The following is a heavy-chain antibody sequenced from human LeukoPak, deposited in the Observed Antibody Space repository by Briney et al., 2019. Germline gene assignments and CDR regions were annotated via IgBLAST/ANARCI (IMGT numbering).Heavy chain of an antibody. J-gene: IGHJ4*02. V-gene: IGHV1-24*01. CDR2: FHPEDGET. D-gene: IGHD4-17*01. CDR3: ATDGGQHDYGDYYDFDY. Sequence: GASVKVSCKVSGDTLTELSMHWVRQAPGKGLEWMRGFHPEDGETIYAQKFQGRVTMTEDTSTDTAYMELSSLRSEDTAVYYCATDGGQHDYGDYYDFDYWGQGTLVTVSS. CDR1: GDTLTELS.